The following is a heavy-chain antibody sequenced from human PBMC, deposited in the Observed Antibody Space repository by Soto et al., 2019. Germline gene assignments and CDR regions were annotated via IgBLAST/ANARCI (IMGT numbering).Heavy chain of an antibody. CDR3: WRPDKTSLPPLDS. V-gene: IGHV1-69*06. Sequence: QVHLVQSGAEVKSPGSAVKVSCKVSGAGDTFSNYGLNWVRHAPGQGLEWMGGTIPAFGTANYAQKFQGRVTITADTSTATAYMELSSLRSDDTAVYYCWRPDKTSLPPLDSWGQGTLVSVSS. J-gene: IGHJ4*02. CDR1: GAGDTFSNYG. CDR2: TIPAFGTA.